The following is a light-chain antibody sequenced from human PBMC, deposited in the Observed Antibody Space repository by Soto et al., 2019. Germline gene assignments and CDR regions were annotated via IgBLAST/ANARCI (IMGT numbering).Light chain of an antibody. CDR1: ESVDIN. V-gene: IGKV3-15*01. Sequence: EIVLTQSPATLSVSPLERVTLSFRASESVDINLAWYQQKPGQAPRLLIYGASTRATDMPGTFSGRGSGTEFTLTISSLQSEDFAVYYCQQYKNWPRTFGQGTKVDI. J-gene: IGKJ1*01. CDR3: QQYKNWPRT. CDR2: GAS.